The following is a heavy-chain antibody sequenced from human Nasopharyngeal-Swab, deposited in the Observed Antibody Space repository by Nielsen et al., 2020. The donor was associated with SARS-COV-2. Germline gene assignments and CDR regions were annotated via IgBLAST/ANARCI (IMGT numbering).Heavy chain of an antibody. V-gene: IGHV3-33*08. D-gene: IGHD6-13*01. CDR1: GFTFSSYG. J-gene: IGHJ4*02. CDR2: IWYDGSNK. Sequence: GESLKISCSASGFTFSSYGMHWVRQAPGKGLEWVAVIWYDGSNKYYADSVKGRLTISRDNSKNTLYLQMNSLRAEDTAVYYCARARYWLAASGPFFDYWGQGTLVTVSS. CDR3: ARARYWLAASGPFFDY.